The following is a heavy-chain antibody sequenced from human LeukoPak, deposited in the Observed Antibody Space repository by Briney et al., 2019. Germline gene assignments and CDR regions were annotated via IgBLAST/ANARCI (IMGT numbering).Heavy chain of an antibody. D-gene: IGHD3-22*01. CDR3: ARGPHSSGYFNT. J-gene: IGHJ4*02. CDR2: IYYSGST. CDR1: GGSISSYH. Sequence: PSETLSLTCTVSGGSISSYHWSWIRQPPGTGLEWIGYIYYSGSTNYNPSLKSPVTISVDTSKSQFSLKLNSVTAADTAVYYCARGPHSSGYFNTWGQGILVTVSS. V-gene: IGHV4-59*01.